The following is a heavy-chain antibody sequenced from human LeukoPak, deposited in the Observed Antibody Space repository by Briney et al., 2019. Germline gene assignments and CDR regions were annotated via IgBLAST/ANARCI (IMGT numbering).Heavy chain of an antibody. Sequence: PGGSLRLSCAASGFTFSDYGMHWVRQAPGKGLEWVVFIRYDGSETHYADSVKGRFTISRDNSRNTLYLQMNRLRTEDTAAYYCAKEGSSYYPDYWGQGTLVTVSS. D-gene: IGHD3-10*01. CDR3: AKEGSSYYPDY. CDR2: IRYDGSET. V-gene: IGHV3-30*02. CDR1: GFTFSDYG. J-gene: IGHJ4*02.